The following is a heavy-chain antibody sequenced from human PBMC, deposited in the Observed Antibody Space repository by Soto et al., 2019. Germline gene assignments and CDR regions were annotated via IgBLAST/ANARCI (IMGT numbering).Heavy chain of an antibody. D-gene: IGHD3-22*01. CDR1: GFTFSGFG. CDR3: ARDGEFHDSSGKFDY. Sequence: QVQLVESGGGVVRPGASLRLSCVASGFTFSGFGMNWVRQAPGMGLEWVAITWFDGSNEFYADSVKGRFTISRDNSKNTVYLQMNSLRADDTAIYYCARDGEFHDSSGKFDYWGQGTLVTVSS. V-gene: IGHV3-33*01. CDR2: TWFDGSNE. J-gene: IGHJ4*02.